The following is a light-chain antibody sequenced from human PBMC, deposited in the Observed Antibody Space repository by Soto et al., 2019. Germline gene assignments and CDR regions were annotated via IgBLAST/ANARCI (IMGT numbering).Light chain of an antibody. CDR3: QSYDSSLSGVV. J-gene: IGLJ2*01. CDR2: DDI. CDR1: SSNIGARYD. Sequence: QSVLTQPPSVSGAPGQRVTISCTGSSSNIGARYDVHWYQQLPGTAPKLLIYDDINRPSGVPDRFSGSKSGTSASLAITGLQAEDEAEYYCQSYDSSLSGVVFGGGTKLT. V-gene: IGLV1-40*01.